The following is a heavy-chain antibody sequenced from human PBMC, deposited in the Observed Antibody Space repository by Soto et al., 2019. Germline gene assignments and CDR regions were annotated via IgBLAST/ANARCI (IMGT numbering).Heavy chain of an antibody. CDR1: GYTFTGYY. V-gene: IGHV1-2*02. J-gene: IGHJ5*02. CDR2: INPNSGGT. D-gene: IGHD3-3*01. CDR3: ARDKGDFWSGYPLNWFDP. Sequence: GASVKVSCKASGYTFTGYYMHWVRQAPGQGLEWMGWINPNSGGTNYAQKFQGRVTMTRDTSISTAYMGLSRLRSDDTAVYYCARDKGDFWSGYPLNWFDPWGQGTLVTVSS.